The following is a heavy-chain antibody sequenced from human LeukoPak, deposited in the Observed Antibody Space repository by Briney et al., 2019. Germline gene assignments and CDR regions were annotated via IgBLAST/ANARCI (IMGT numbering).Heavy chain of an antibody. CDR3: ARVSYYYGSGSSFTRKLYFDY. CDR1: GYTFTGYY. V-gene: IGHV1-2*02. D-gene: IGHD3-10*01. CDR2: INPDSGGT. Sequence: GASVKVSCKASGYTFTGYYIHWVRQAPGQGLEWMGWINPDSGGTNYAQSFQGRVTMTRDTSISTAYMELSRLSSVDTAVYYCARVSYYYGSGSSFTRKLYFDYWGQGTLVTVSS. J-gene: IGHJ4*02.